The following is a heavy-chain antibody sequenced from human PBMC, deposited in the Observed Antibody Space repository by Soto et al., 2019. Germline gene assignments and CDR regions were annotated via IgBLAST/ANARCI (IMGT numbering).Heavy chain of an antibody. CDR1: GFTFSGYY. CDR3: ARDGGGRFLEWPPSYYYYGIDV. Sequence: GSLRLSCAASGFTFSGYYMSWIRQAPGKGLEWVSYISSSGSTIYYADSVKGRFTISRDNSKNSLYLQMNSLRAEDTAVYYCARDGGGRFLEWPPSYYYYGIDVWGQGTTVPVSS. J-gene: IGHJ6*02. V-gene: IGHV3-11*01. CDR2: ISSSGSTI. D-gene: IGHD3-3*01.